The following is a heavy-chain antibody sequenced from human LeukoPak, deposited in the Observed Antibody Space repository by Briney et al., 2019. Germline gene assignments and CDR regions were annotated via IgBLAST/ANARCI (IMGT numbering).Heavy chain of an antibody. D-gene: IGHD3-10*01. V-gene: IGHV3-74*01. CDR3: VREGHGPGIYPFDL. CDR1: GFTFSSHW. CDR2: IISDGSST. Sequence: PGGSLRLSCAASGFTFSSHWMHWVRQAPGKGLVWVSRIISDGSSTIDADSVKGRFTSSRDNAKNTVYLQMNGLRVEDTAVYYCVREGHGPGIYPFDLWGQGTLVTVSS. J-gene: IGHJ4*02.